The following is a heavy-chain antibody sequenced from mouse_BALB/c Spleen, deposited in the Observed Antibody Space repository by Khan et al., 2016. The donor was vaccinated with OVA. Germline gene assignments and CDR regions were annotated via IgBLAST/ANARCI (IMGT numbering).Heavy chain of an antibody. CDR2: ISYSGNT. CDR3: SRKDYYDYDPFAY. CDR1: GYTITSEYT. V-gene: IGHV3-2*02. D-gene: IGHD2-4*01. J-gene: IGHJ3*01. Sequence: VQLKESGPGLVKPSQSLSLTCTVTGYTITSEYTWNWIRQFPGNKLEWMGFISYSGNTRYNPSLKSRISITRATSKNQFFLQLNSVTSEDTATXYCSRKDYYDYDPFAYWGQGTLVTVSA.